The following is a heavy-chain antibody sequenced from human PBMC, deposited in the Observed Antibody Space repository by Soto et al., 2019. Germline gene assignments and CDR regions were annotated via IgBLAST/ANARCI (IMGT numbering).Heavy chain of an antibody. CDR1: GFTFSSYA. CDR3: AKDSLAIPEGGYDY. D-gene: IGHD5-12*01. CDR2: ISGSGGST. V-gene: IGHV3-23*01. J-gene: IGHJ4*02. Sequence: GGSLRLSCAASGFTFSSYAMSWVRQAPGKGLEWVSAISGSGGSTYYADSVKGRFTISRDNSKNTLYLQMNSLRAEDTAVYYCAKDSLAIPEGGYDYWGQGTLVTVSS.